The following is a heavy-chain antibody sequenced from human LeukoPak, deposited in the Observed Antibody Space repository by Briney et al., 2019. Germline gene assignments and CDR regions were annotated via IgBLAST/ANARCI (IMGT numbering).Heavy chain of an antibody. CDR3: ARAPTDYYDSSGYYYVH. Sequence: GGSLRLSCEASGFTFSNFGMNWVRQAPGKGLEWVSSISSSSSYIYYADSVKGRFTISRDNAKNSLYLQMNSLRAEDTAVYYCARAPTDYYDSSGYYYVHWGQGTLVTVSS. D-gene: IGHD3-22*01. J-gene: IGHJ4*02. V-gene: IGHV3-21*01. CDR1: GFTFSNFG. CDR2: ISSSSSYI.